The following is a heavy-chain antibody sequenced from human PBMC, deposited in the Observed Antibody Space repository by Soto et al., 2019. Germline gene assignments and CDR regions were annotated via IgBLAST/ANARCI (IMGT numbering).Heavy chain of an antibody. J-gene: IGHJ6*02. CDR3: ARVSSSSRGYYYYGMDV. V-gene: IGHV1-2*02. D-gene: IGHD6-6*01. CDR1: GYTFTGYY. Sequence: ASVKVSCKASGYTFTGYYMHWVRQAPGQGLEWMGWINPNSGGTNYAQKFQGRVTMTRDTSISTAYMELSRLRSDDTAVYYCARVSSSSRGYYYYGMDVWGQGTTVTVSS. CDR2: INPNSGGT.